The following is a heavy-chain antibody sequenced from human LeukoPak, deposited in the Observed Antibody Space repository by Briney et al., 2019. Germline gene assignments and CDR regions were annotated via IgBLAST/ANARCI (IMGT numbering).Heavy chain of an antibody. D-gene: IGHD3-16*01. CDR1: KFTFSSYW. V-gene: IGHV3-7*04. Sequence: GGPLRLFCAASKFTFSSYWMSWVRQAPGKGLEGVAYMNQLGNEKNYLVSVKGRYTISRDNAKNSLYLQMTSLRAEDTAVYYCARGTYYYEFWGQGTLVTVPS. CDR2: MNQLGNEK. J-gene: IGHJ4*02. CDR3: ARGTYYYEF.